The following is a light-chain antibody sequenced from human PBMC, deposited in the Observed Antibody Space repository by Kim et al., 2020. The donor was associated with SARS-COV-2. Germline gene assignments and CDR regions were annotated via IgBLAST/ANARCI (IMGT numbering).Light chain of an antibody. J-gene: IGKJ1*01. Sequence: DIQMTQSPSTLSASVGDRVTITCRASQSISSWLAWYQQKPGKAPKLLIYKASSLESGVPSRFSGSGSGTEFTLTISSLQPDDFATYYGQRNNSYWTFGQGTKVDIK. CDR3: QRNNSYWT. CDR2: KAS. V-gene: IGKV1-5*03. CDR1: QSISSW.